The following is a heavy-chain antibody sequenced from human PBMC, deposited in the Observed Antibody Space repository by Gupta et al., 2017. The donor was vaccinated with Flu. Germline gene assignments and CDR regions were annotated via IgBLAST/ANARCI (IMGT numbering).Heavy chain of an antibody. Sequence: ASGHTFSNYDINWVRQAPGQGLEWVGYMTPNSGNTGYAQKFQGRVTLTRDTSVSTAYMELSSLSAEDTAVYYCARGDYWGQGTLLTVSP. V-gene: IGHV1-8*01. J-gene: IGHJ4*02. CDR1: GHTFSNYD. CDR3: ARGDY. CDR2: MTPNSGNT.